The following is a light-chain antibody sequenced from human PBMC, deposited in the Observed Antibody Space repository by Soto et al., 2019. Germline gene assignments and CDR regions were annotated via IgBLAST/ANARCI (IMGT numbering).Light chain of an antibody. CDR3: QQSYNTPLT. Sequence: DIPMTQSPSSLSASVGDRVTITCRASQNIATYLNWYQQTPGKAPKLLIYTASTLQSGVPSRFSGCGSGTDFTLTISSLQPEDFATFYCQQSYNTPLTFGGGTKVEI. CDR1: QNIATY. CDR2: TAS. J-gene: IGKJ4*01. V-gene: IGKV1-39*01.